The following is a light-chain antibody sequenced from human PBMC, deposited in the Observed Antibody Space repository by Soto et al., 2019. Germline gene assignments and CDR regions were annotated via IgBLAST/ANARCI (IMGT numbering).Light chain of an antibody. V-gene: IGKV3-20*01. J-gene: IGKJ5*01. Sequence: EIVLTQSPGTLSLSPGERATLSCRASQSVSNNYLAWYQQKPGQAPRLLIYGASNRATGTPDRFSGSGSGTDFTLTISGLDPEDFAVYYCQQYDNSPMTFGQGTRLEIK. CDR3: QQYDNSPMT. CDR1: QSVSNNY. CDR2: GAS.